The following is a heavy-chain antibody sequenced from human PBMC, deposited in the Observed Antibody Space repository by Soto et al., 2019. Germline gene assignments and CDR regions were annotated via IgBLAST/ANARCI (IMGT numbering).Heavy chain of an antibody. D-gene: IGHD3-10*01. CDR2: ISCSGGNT. Sequence: EVHLLDSGGGLVQPGGSLRLSCAASGFTFSNYVMSWVRQAPGKGLEWVSSISCSGGNTYYADSVKGRFTISRDNSKNTHFPQMKRLRAEDTAVYYCAKLPFVLELGFAHWGRGTLVTVSS. CDR1: GFTFSNYV. V-gene: IGHV3-23*01. CDR3: AKLPFVLELGFAH. J-gene: IGHJ4*02.